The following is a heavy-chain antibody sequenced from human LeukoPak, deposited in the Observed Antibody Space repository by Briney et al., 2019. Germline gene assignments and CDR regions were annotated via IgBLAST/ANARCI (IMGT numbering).Heavy chain of an antibody. Sequence: ASETLSLTCTVSGGSISSSSYYWGWIRQPPGKGLEWIGSIYYSGSTYYNPSLKSRVTMSIDTSKNQFSLKLSSVTAADTAVYYCARDFRGNYGSRGMDVWGQGTTVTVSS. CDR3: ARDFRGNYGSRGMDV. CDR1: GGSISSSSYY. V-gene: IGHV4-39*07. D-gene: IGHD3-16*01. J-gene: IGHJ6*02. CDR2: IYYSGST.